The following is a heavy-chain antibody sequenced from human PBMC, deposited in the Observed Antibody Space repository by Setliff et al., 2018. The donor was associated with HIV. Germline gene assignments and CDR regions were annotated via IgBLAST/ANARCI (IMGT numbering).Heavy chain of an antibody. CDR1: GGSISSSNW. V-gene: IGHV4-4*02. Sequence: PSETLSLTCAVSGGSISSSNWWSWVRQPPGKGLEWIGEIYHSGSTNYNPSLKSRVTISVDKSNNQFSLKLSSVTAADTAVYYCARGGSGSPFDYWGQGTLVTVSS. CDR2: IYHSGST. D-gene: IGHD1-26*01. J-gene: IGHJ4*02. CDR3: ARGGSGSPFDY.